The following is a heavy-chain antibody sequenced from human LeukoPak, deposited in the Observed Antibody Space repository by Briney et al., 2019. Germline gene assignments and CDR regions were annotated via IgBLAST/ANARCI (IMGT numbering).Heavy chain of an antibody. Sequence: PGGSLRLSCAASGFTVSSYYMSWVRQAPGKGLEWVSVIYNGGSTYYADSVKGRFTISRDDPHNTLYLQMNSLRAEDTAVYFCARGGVDYYGSGTYYLMYYFDYWGQGALVTVSS. CDR3: ARGGVDYYGSGTYYLMYYFDY. J-gene: IGHJ4*02. CDR1: GFTVSSYY. V-gene: IGHV3-53*01. D-gene: IGHD3-10*01. CDR2: IYNGGST.